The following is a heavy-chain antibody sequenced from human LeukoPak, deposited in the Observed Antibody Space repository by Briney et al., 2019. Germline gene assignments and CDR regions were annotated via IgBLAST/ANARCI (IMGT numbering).Heavy chain of an antibody. V-gene: IGHV3-21*06. Sequence: GGSLRLSCADSGFTLSSYNMNWVRQAPGKGLEWVSFISSSSTNIYYADSVKGRFTISRDNSENTLYLQINSLRVEDTAVYYCAKDTPTTGYHLDSWGQGTLVTVSS. CDR2: ISSSSTNI. CDR3: AKDTPTTGYHLDS. D-gene: IGHD1-1*01. CDR1: GFTLSSYN. J-gene: IGHJ4*02.